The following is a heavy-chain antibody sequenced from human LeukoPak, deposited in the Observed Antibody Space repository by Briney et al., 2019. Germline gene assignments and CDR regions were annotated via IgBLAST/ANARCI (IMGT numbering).Heavy chain of an antibody. CDR2: ISSSSSYI. D-gene: IGHD3-3*01. V-gene: IGHV3-21*01. J-gene: IGHJ6*03. CDR1: GFTFSNYI. CDR3: ARDGRFAIPPGYYYYMDV. Sequence: GGSLRLSCAASGFTFSNYIMNWVRQAPGKGVEWVSSISSSSSYIYYADSVKGRFTISRDNAKNSLYLQMNRLRAEDTAVYYCARDGRFAIPPGYYYYMDVWGKGTTVTASS.